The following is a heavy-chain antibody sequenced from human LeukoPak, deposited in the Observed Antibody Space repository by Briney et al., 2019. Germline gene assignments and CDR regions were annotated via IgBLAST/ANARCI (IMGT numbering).Heavy chain of an antibody. CDR3: ARHDGPHEIDY. CDR2: IYYSGST. D-gene: IGHD4-17*01. CDR1: GGSISSYY. Sequence: SETLSLTCTVSGGSISSYYWSWIRQPPGKGLEWIGYIYYSGSTNYNPSLKSRVTISVDTSKNQFSLKLSSVTAADTAVYYCARHDGPHEIDYWGQGTLVTVSS. J-gene: IGHJ4*02. V-gene: IGHV4-59*08.